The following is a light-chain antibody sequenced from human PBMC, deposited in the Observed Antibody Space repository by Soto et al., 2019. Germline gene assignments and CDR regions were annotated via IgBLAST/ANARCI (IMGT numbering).Light chain of an antibody. CDR3: ETWDSNTVV. CDR1: SGHSSYI. Sequence: QLVLTQSSSASASLGSSVKLTCTLSSGHSSYIIAWHQQQPGKAPRYLMKLEGSGSYNKGSGVPDRFSGSSSGADRYLTISNLQFEDEADYYCETWDSNTVVFGGGTMLTVL. CDR2: LEGSGSY. J-gene: IGLJ2*01. V-gene: IGLV4-60*02.